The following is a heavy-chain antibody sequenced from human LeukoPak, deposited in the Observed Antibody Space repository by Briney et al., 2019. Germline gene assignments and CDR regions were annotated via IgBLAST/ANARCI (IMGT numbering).Heavy chain of an antibody. CDR3: ARNPYDSSGWYFDY. V-gene: IGHV3-48*03. J-gene: IGHJ4*02. Sequence: GGSLRLSCAASGFTFSSYEMNWVRQAPGKGLEWVSYISSSGGTIYYADSVKGRFAISRDNAKNSLYLQMNSLRAEDTAVYYCARNPYDSSGWYFDYWGQGTLVTVSS. CDR1: GFTFSSYE. D-gene: IGHD3-22*01. CDR2: ISSSGGTI.